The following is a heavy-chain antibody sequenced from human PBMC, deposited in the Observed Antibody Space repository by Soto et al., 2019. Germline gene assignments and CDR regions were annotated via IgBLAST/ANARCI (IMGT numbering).Heavy chain of an antibody. CDR1: GFTFSSYG. CDR2: ISYDGSNK. V-gene: IGHV3-30*18. D-gene: IGHD3-3*01. Sequence: GGSLRLSCAASGFTFSSYGMHWVRQAPGKGLEWVAVISYDGSNKYYADSVKGRFTISRDNSKNTLYLQMNSLRAEDTAVYYCAKDYPGYDFWSGYPVYWGQGTLVTVSS. CDR3: AKDYPGYDFWSGYPVY. J-gene: IGHJ4*02.